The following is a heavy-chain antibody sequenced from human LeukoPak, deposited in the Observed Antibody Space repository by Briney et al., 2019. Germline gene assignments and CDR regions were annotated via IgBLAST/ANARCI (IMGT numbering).Heavy chain of an antibody. CDR2: IYYSGST. D-gene: IGHD5-18*01. Sequence: SETLSLTSTVSGGSISSSSYYWGWVRQPPGKGLEWIGNIYYSGSTYYNPSLKSRVSISEDTSKNQFSLKLSSVTAADTAVYYCARRLDTSMVRGGSFDYWGQGILVTVSS. J-gene: IGHJ4*02. CDR3: ARRLDTSMVRGGSFDY. CDR1: GGSISSSSYY. V-gene: IGHV4-39*01.